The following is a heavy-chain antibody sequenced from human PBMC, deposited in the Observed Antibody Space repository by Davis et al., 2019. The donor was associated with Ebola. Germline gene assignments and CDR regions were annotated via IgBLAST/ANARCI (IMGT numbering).Heavy chain of an antibody. CDR3: ARYCHYTDCSYFDC. J-gene: IGHJ4*02. CDR1: GFTFSNYD. Sequence: GESLKTPCAASGFTFSNYDMSWVRHVPGKGLEWVSTFSASEGHTHYSDSVRGRFTISRDNSKNTLYLQMNSLRAEDTATYYCARYCHYTDCSYFDCWGQGTMVAVSS. CDR2: FSASEGHT. D-gene: IGHD2-15*01. V-gene: IGHV3-23*01.